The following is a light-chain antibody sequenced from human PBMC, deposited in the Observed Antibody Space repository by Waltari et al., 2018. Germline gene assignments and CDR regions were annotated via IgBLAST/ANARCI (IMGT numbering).Light chain of an antibody. J-gene: IGLJ3*02. CDR2: VNSDGSH. CDR1: SGHSSNI. CDR3: QTGGHGTWV. V-gene: IGLV4-69*01. Sequence: QLVVTQSPSASASLGASVKLTCTLSSGHSSNIIAWLQQQPEKGPRYLMKVNSDGSHSRGDGIPDRFSGSSSGAERYLPISSLQAEDEADYYCQTGGHGTWVFGGGTKLTVL.